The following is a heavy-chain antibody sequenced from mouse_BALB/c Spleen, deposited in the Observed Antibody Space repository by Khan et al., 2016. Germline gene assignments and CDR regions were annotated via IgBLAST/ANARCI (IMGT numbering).Heavy chain of an antibody. J-gene: IGHJ3*01. Sequence: EVKLHESGGGLVQPGGSLKLSCAASGYDFSRYWMTWVRQAPGKGLEWIGEINPDGTTINYTPSLKEKFIFSRDNAKNTLYLQMSKVRSEDIALYYGARRAFDSPAWFVYWGQGTLVTVSA. D-gene: IGHD2-13*01. V-gene: IGHV4-1*02. CDR3: ARRAFDSPAWFVY. CDR1: GYDFSRYW. CDR2: INPDGTTI.